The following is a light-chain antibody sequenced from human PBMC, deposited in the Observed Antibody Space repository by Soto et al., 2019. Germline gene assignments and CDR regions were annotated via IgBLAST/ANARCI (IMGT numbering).Light chain of an antibody. V-gene: IGLV1-40*01. Sequence: QSALTQPPSVSGAPGQRVTISCTGSSSNIGAGYDVHWCQQLPGTAPKLLIYGDNKRPSGVPDRFSGSKSGTSASLAITGLQAEDEADYYCQSYDSSVSGWVFGGGTKVTVL. CDR1: SSNIGAGYD. CDR3: QSYDSSVSGWV. CDR2: GDN. J-gene: IGLJ2*01.